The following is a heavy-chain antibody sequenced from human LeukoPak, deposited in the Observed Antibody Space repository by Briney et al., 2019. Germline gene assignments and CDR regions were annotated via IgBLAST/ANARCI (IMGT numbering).Heavy chain of an antibody. V-gene: IGHV1-2*02. J-gene: IGHJ5*02. CDR1: GYTFSDYY. Sequence: ASAKVSCKASGYTFSDYYMHWVRQAPGQGLEWMGWINPNSGDTNYAQKFQGRVTMTRDTSITTAYMELSRLRSDDTAVYYCARDHWKYNNWFDPWGPGTLVTVSS. CDR3: ARDHWKYNNWFDP. CDR2: INPNSGDT. D-gene: IGHD1-7*01.